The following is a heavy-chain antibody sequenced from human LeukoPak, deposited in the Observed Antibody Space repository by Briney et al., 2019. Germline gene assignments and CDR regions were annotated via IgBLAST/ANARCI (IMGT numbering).Heavy chain of an antibody. D-gene: IGHD6-6*01. CDR1: GGSFSGCY. J-gene: IGHJ4*02. CDR3: ARGRIAARSDDY. Sequence: PSETLSLTCAVYGGSFSGCYWSWIRQPPGKGLEWIGEINHSGSTNYNPSLKSRVTISVDTSKNQFSLKLSSVTAADTAVYYCARGRIAARSDDYWGQGTLVTVSS. CDR2: INHSGST. V-gene: IGHV4-34*01.